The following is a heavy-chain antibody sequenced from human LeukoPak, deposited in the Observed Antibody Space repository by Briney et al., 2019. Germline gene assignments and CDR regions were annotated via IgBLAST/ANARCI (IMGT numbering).Heavy chain of an antibody. D-gene: IGHD3-10*01. CDR1: GFTFSSYD. J-gene: IGHJ3*02. V-gene: IGHV3-13*04. Sequence: GGSLRLSCAASGFTFSSYDMHWVRQATGKDLEWVSGIDKAGGTYYPGSVKGRFTISRENAKNSLYLQMNSLRAGDTAVYFCTRRMRGLGSYSDAFDIWGQGTMVTVSS. CDR3: TRRMRGLGSYSDAFDI. CDR2: IDKAGGT.